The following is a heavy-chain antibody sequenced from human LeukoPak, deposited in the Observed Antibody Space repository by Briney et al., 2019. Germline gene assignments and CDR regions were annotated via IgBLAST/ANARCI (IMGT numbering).Heavy chain of an antibody. D-gene: IGHD6-19*01. Sequence: GSLRLSCSASGFTFSNHAMNWVRQAPGKGLEWVSALIGSGASTYFADSVRGRFTISRDNSKNTLYLQMNSLRAADTAIYYCARMVAGDNWGQGTLVTVSS. CDR2: LIGSGAST. CDR1: GFTFSNHA. J-gene: IGHJ4*02. CDR3: ARMVAGDN. V-gene: IGHV3-23*01.